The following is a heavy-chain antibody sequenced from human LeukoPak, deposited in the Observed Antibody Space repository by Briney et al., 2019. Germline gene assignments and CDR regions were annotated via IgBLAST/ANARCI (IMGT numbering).Heavy chain of an antibody. D-gene: IGHD6-13*01. V-gene: IGHV1-2*02. Sequence: GASVKVSCKAAGYTFSDYYMHWVRQAPGQGLEWMGWINPNSGDTHYAQMFQGRGTMIRDTSINAAYMELRRLRSDDTAVYYCAKSAQYSSAWFTGSFDYWGQGTLVTVSS. CDR2: INPNSGDT. J-gene: IGHJ4*02. CDR1: GYTFSDYY. CDR3: AKSAQYSSAWFTGSFDY.